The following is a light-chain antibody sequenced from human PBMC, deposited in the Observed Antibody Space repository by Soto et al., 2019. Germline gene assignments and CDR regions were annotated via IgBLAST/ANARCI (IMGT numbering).Light chain of an antibody. CDR2: DAS. CDR1: QSVSSY. Sequence: VVLTQSPATLSLSPGERATLSCRASQSVSSYLAWYQQKPGQAPRLLMYDASNRATGIPARFSGTGSGTDFTLTISSLEPEDFAVYYCQMRSNWPPRYTFGQGTKLEIK. V-gene: IGKV3-11*01. J-gene: IGKJ2*01. CDR3: QMRSNWPPRYT.